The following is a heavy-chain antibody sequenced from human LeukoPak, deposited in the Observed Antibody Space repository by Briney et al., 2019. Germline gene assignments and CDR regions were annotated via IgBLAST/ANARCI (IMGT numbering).Heavy chain of an antibody. J-gene: IGHJ6*03. Sequence: SVKVSCKASGGTVSSYAISWVRQAPGQGLEWMGRIIPIFGTANYAQKFQGRVTITADESTSTAYMELSSLRSEDTAVYYCAGVATLSYDYYYMDVWGKGTTVTISS. CDR3: AGVATLSYDYYYMDV. V-gene: IGHV1-69*13. D-gene: IGHD2-8*01. CDR1: GGTVSSYA. CDR2: IIPIFGTA.